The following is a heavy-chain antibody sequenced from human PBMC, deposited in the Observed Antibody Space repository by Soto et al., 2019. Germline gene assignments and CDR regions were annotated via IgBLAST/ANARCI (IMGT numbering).Heavy chain of an antibody. CDR1: GFTFSSYE. V-gene: IGHV3-48*03. D-gene: IGHD6-19*01. CDR2: ISSSGSTI. CDR3: ARAQWLVTPFDY. J-gene: IGHJ4*02. Sequence: WGSLRLSCAASGFTFSSYEMNWVRQAPGKGLEWVSYISSSGSTIYNADSVKGRFTISRDNAKNSLYLQMNSLRAEDTAVYYCARAQWLVTPFDYWGQGTLVTVSS.